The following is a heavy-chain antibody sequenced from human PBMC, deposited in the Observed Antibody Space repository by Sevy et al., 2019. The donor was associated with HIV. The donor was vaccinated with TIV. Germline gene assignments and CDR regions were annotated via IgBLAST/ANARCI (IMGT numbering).Heavy chain of an antibody. J-gene: IGHJ6*02. CDR1: GFTFDDYG. D-gene: IGHD3-3*01. CDR2: INWNGGST. CDR3: ARVYIWSGYSLYYYYGMDV. V-gene: IGHV3-20*04. Sequence: GGSLRLSCAASGFTFDDYGMSWVRQAPGKGLEWVSGINWNGGSTGYADSVKGRFTISRDNAKNSLYLQMNSLRAEDTAVYYCARVYIWSGYSLYYYYGMDVWGQGTTVTVSS.